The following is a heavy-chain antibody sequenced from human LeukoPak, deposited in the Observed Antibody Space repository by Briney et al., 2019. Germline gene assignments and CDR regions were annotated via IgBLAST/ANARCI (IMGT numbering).Heavy chain of an antibody. CDR2: IYHSGST. J-gene: IGHJ4*02. Sequence: SETLSLTCTVSGYSISSGYYWGWIRQPPGKGLEWIGSIYHSGSTYYNPSLKSRVTISVDTSKNQFSLKLSSVTAADTAVYYCARDRPWSHDYWGQGTLVTVSS. D-gene: IGHD3-3*01. V-gene: IGHV4-38-2*02. CDR1: GYSISSGYY. CDR3: ARDRPWSHDY.